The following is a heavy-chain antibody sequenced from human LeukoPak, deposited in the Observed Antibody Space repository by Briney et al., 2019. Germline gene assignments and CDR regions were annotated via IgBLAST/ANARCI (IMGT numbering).Heavy chain of an antibody. CDR2: ISIGGDTT. D-gene: IGHD4-17*01. V-gene: IGHV3-23*01. Sequence: GGSLRLSCAASGFTFSSHGMCWVRQAPGRGLEWVSSISIGGDTTYSDSVKGRFTISRDNSKNTPYLQLDSLRAEDTAIYYCAKEIRSNDCWGQGTLVTVSS. J-gene: IGHJ4*02. CDR3: AKEIRSNDC. CDR1: GFTFSSHG.